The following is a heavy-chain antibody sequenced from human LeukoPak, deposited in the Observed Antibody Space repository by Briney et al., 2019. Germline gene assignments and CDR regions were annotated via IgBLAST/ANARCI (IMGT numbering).Heavy chain of an antibody. CDR2: IIPILGIA. Sequence: SVKVSCKASGGTFSSYAISWVRQAPGQGLEWMGRIIPILGIANYAQKFQGRVTIAADKSTSTAYMELSSLRSEDTAVYYCARASDWYGESTLKRWGQGTLVTVSS. J-gene: IGHJ4*02. CDR3: ARASDWYGESTLKR. D-gene: IGHD3-10*01. V-gene: IGHV1-69*04. CDR1: GGTFSSYA.